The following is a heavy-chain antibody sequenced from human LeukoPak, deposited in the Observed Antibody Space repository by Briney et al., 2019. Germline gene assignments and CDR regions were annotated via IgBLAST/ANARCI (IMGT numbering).Heavy chain of an antibody. CDR3: ARVGSRRTTALAY. CDR2: ISSSSSYI. J-gene: IGHJ4*02. CDR1: GFTFSSYS. D-gene: IGHD4-17*01. Sequence: GGSLRLSCAASGFTFSSYSMNWVRQAPGKGLEWVSSISSSSSYIYYPDSVKGRFTISRDNAKNSLYLQMNSLRAEDTAVYYCARVGSRRTTALAYWGQGTLVTVSS. V-gene: IGHV3-21*01.